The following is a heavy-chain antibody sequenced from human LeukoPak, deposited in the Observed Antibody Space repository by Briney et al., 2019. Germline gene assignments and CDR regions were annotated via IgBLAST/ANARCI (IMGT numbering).Heavy chain of an antibody. D-gene: IGHD4-17*01. Sequence: GGSLRLSCAASGYTFSSYGMTWVRQAPGKGLEWVSFVSENGRATDYADSVRGRFAISRDSSENTLYLQMTSLRAEDTAVYYCARDLARGDGDYVLNHWGQGTLVTVSS. CDR1: GYTFSSYG. J-gene: IGHJ5*02. CDR2: VSENGRAT. CDR3: ARDLARGDGDYVLNH. V-gene: IGHV3-23*01.